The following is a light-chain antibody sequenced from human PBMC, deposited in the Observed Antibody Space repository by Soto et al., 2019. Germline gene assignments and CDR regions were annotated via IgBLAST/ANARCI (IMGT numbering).Light chain of an antibody. CDR2: GAS. V-gene: IGKV3-15*01. J-gene: IGKJ3*01. CDR1: QSVSGK. Sequence: EIVMTQSPATLSVSPGERATLSCRASQSVSGKLACYQQNPGQAPRLLIYGASTRATGVPARFRGSGSGTDFSLTIISLQAEDFAVYYCHQYNSWPPNTFGPGTKVDV. CDR3: HQYNSWPPNT.